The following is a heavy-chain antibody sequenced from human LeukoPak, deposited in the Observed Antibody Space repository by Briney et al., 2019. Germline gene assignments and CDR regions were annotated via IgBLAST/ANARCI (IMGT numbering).Heavy chain of an antibody. CDR1: GFTFSSYA. J-gene: IGHJ4*02. Sequence: PGGSLRLSCAASGFTFSSYAMSWVRQAPGKGLEWVSAISGSGGSTYYADSVKGRFTISRDNSKNTLYLQMNSLRAEDTAVYYCAKRHFYYYDSSGYYPWGYWGQGTLVTVSS. CDR3: AKRHFYYYDSSGYYPWGY. D-gene: IGHD3-22*01. CDR2: ISGSGGST. V-gene: IGHV3-23*01.